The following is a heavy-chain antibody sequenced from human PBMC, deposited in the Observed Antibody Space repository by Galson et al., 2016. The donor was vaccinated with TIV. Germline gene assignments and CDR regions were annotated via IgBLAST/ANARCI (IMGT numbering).Heavy chain of an antibody. Sequence: SLRLSCAASGFTFNNYVLNWVRQAPGMGLEWVSIFSDGRGRTDFADSVKGRFIVPRDNSKNTLYVQLSSLRDEDTAIYFCAKDERQWTVRGAFDVWGQGTMVTVSS. CDR2: FSDGRGRT. CDR1: GFTFNNYV. CDR3: AKDERQWTVRGAFDV. J-gene: IGHJ3*01. D-gene: IGHD3/OR15-3a*01. V-gene: IGHV3-23*01.